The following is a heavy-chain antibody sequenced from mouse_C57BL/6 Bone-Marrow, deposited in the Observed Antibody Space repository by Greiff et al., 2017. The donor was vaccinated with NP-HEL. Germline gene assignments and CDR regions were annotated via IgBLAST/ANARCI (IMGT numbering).Heavy chain of an antibody. CDR1: GFTFSSYA. CDR3: TRGSLFAY. J-gene: IGHJ3*01. Sequence: EVKLMESGEGLVKPGGSLKLSCAASGFTFSSYAMSWVRQTPEKRLEWVAYISSGGDYLYYAAPVKGRFTISRDNARNTLYLQMSSLKSEDTAMYYCTRGSLFAYWGQGTLVTVSA. D-gene: IGHD6-1*01. CDR2: ISSGGDYL. V-gene: IGHV5-9-1*02.